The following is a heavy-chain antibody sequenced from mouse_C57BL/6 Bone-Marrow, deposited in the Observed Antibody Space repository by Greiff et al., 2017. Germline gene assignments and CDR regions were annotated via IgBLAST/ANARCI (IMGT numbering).Heavy chain of an antibody. Sequence: QVQLQQSGAELVRPGTSVKISCKASGYTFTNYWIGWAKQRPGHGLEWIGDIYPGGGYTNYNEKFKGKATLTADKSSSTAYMQFSSLTSEDSAIYYCARYYYGQRYFDVWGTGTTVTVSS. CDR2: IYPGGGYT. J-gene: IGHJ1*03. D-gene: IGHD1-2*01. CDR3: ARYYYGQRYFDV. CDR1: GYTFTNYW. V-gene: IGHV1-63*01.